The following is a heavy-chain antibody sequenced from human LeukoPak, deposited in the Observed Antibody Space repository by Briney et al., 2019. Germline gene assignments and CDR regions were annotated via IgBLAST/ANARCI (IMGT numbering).Heavy chain of an antibody. CDR1: GFTFSSYA. CDR2: INSGGNT. J-gene: IGHJ3*02. V-gene: IGHV3-23*01. Sequence: PGGSLRLSCAASGFTFSSYAMNWVRQAPGKGLEWVSSINSGGNTFYADSVKGRFTISRDISRNTLYLQMNSLSAEDTAIYYCAKPYNYCSTTTCYYAFDIWGQGTKVTVSS. D-gene: IGHD2-2*01. CDR3: AKPYNYCSTTTCYYAFDI.